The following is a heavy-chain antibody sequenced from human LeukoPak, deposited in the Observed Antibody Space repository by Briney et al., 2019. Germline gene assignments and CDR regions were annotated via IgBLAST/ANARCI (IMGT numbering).Heavy chain of an antibody. V-gene: IGHV3-48*04. CDR3: ARNLPAADY. CDR1: GFSFSSYS. CDR2: ISGGSSTI. D-gene: IGHD2-2*01. Sequence: GGSLRLSCAASGFSFSSYSMNWVRQAPGKGLEWVSYISGGSSTIYYADSVKGRFTTSRDNAKNSLYLQMSSLRAEDTAVYYCARNLPAADYWGHGTLVTVSS. J-gene: IGHJ4*01.